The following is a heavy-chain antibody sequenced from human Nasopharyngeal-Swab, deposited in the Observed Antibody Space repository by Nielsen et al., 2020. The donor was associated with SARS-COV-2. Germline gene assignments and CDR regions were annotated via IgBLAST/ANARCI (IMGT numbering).Heavy chain of an antibody. CDR3: ARARPVWGAVVVPAAISAH. CDR2: ISYDGSNK. D-gene: IGHD2-2*01. V-gene: IGHV3-30-3*01. J-gene: IGHJ4*02. Sequence: VRQAPGKGLEWVAVISYDGSNKYYADSVKGRFTISRDNSKNTLYLQMNSLRAEDTAVCYCARARPVWGAVVVPAAISAHWGQGTLVTVSS.